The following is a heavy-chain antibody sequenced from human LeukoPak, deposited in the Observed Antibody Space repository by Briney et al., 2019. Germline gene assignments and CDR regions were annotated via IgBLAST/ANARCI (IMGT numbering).Heavy chain of an antibody. J-gene: IGHJ4*02. Sequence: PGGSLRLSCAASGFTFSSYSMNWVRQAPGKGLEWVSSISSSSRYIYYADSVKGRFTISRDNAKNSLYLQMNSLRAEDTAVYYCAMTGSFLEWVLPHDYWGQGTLVTVSS. V-gene: IGHV3-21*01. CDR2: ISSSSRYI. D-gene: IGHD3-3*01. CDR1: GFTFSSYS. CDR3: AMTGSFLEWVLPHDY.